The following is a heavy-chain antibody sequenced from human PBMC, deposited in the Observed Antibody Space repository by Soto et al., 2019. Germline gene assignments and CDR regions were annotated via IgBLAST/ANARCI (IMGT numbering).Heavy chain of an antibody. CDR1: GGSFSGYY. CDR3: ARRAAAAGTLDY. V-gene: IGHV4-34*01. CDR2: INHSGST. D-gene: IGHD6-13*01. J-gene: IGHJ4*02. Sequence: QVQLQQWGAGLLKPSETLSLTCAVYGGSFSGYYWSWIRQPPGKGLEWIGEINHSGSTNYNPSLKSRVTISVDTSKNQFSLKLSSVTAADTAVYYCARRAAAAGTLDYWGQGTLVTVSS.